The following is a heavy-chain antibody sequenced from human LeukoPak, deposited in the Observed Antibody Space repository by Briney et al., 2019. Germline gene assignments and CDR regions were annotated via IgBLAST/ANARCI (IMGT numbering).Heavy chain of an antibody. CDR3: ARQIYDSSGYLLDY. Sequence: SSETLSLTCTVSGGSISSYYWSWIRQPPGKGLEWIGYIYYSESTNYNPSLKSRVTISVDTSKNQFSLKLSSVTAADTAVYYCARQIYDSSGYLLDYWGQGTLVTVPS. J-gene: IGHJ4*02. CDR2: IYYSEST. D-gene: IGHD3-22*01. CDR1: GGSISSYY. V-gene: IGHV4-59*08.